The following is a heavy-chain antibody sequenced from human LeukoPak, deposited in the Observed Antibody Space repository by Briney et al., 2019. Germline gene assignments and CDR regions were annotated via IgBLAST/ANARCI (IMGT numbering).Heavy chain of an antibody. D-gene: IGHD5-12*01. Sequence: GGSLRLSCAASGFTFNDYEMTWVRQAPGKGLEWISYISSSGSITSHADSVKGRFTISRDNAKNSLYLQMNSLRAEDTAVYYCAKEAALVARPYYYMDVWGKGTTVTISS. V-gene: IGHV3-48*03. J-gene: IGHJ6*03. CDR1: GFTFNDYE. CDR3: AKEAALVARPYYYMDV. CDR2: ISSSGSIT.